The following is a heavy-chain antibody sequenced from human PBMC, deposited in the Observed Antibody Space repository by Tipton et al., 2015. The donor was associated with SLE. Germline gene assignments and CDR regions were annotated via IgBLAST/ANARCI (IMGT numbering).Heavy chain of an antibody. J-gene: IGHJ5*02. Sequence: GSLRLSCAASAFTFSDYYMSWIRQAPGKGLEWVSSISSSSTYTNYAVSVKGRFTVSRDNAKNSLYLQMNSLRAEDTAVYYCARSLREGGSAGPWGQGTLVTVSS. V-gene: IGHV3-11*06. D-gene: IGHD3-10*01. CDR3: ARSLREGGSAGP. CDR1: AFTFSDYY. CDR2: ISSSSTYT.